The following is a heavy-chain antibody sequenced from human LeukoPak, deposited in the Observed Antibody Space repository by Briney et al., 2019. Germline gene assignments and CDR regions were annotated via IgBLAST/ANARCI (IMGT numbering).Heavy chain of an antibody. CDR2: IKQDGTEK. V-gene: IGHV3-7*01. CDR1: GFTFSTYW. J-gene: IGHJ6*02. CDR3: ARGRYYGMDV. Sequence: GGSLRLSCAASGFTFSTYWMSWVRQAPGKGLEWVAVIKQDGTEKYYVDSVKGRFTISRDNAKNTLYLQMNNLRAEDTAVYYCARGRYYGMDVWGQGTTVTVSS.